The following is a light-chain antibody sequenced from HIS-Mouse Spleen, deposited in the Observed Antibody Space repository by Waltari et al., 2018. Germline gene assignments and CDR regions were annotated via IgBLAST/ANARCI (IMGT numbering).Light chain of an antibody. Sequence: SYVLTQPPSVSVAPGKTARTTCGGNNIGSKSVHWYQQKPGQAPVLVVYDDSDRPSGCTERFSGSNSGNTATLTISRVEAGDEADYYCQVWDSSSDHPYVFGTGTKVTVL. CDR1: NIGSKS. J-gene: IGLJ1*01. CDR3: QVWDSSSDHPYV. CDR2: DDS. V-gene: IGLV3-21*03.